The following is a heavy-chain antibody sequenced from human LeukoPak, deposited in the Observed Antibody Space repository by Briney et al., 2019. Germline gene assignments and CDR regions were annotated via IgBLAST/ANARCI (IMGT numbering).Heavy chain of an antibody. V-gene: IGHV3-30-3*01. D-gene: IGHD6-13*01. CDR3: ARVVAAAPGY. CDR2: ISYDGSNK. J-gene: IGHJ4*02. Sequence: GGSLRLSCAASGFTFSSYAMHWVRQAPGKGLEWVAVISYDGSNKYYADSVKGRFTISRDNSKNTLYLQMNSLRAEDTVVYYCARVVAAAPGYWGQGTLVTVSS. CDR1: GFTFSSYA.